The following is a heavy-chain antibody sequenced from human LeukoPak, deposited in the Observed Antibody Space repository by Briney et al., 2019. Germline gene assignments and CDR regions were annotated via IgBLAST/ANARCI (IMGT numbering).Heavy chain of an antibody. Sequence: ASVKVSCKASGYTFTAYFMHWVRQAPGQGLEWMGWINPNSGGTNYAQKFQGRATMTRDTSISTAYMELTRLRSDDTAVYYCARGDNWNYYYYYMDVWGKGTTVTVSS. J-gene: IGHJ6*03. CDR3: ARGDNWNYYYYYMDV. CDR1: GYTFTAYF. D-gene: IGHD1-20*01. V-gene: IGHV1-2*02. CDR2: INPNSGGT.